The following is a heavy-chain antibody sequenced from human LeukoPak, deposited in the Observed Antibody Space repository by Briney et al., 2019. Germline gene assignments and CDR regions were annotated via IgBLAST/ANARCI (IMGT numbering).Heavy chain of an antibody. J-gene: IGHJ4*02. V-gene: IGHV3-48*01. CDR2: ISSSSSTI. Sequence: GGSLRLSCAASGFTFSSHSMNWVRQAPGKGLEWVSYISSSSSTIYYADSVKGRFTISRDNAKNSLYLQMNSLRAEDTAVYYCARDLRGYSYGRSPFDYWGQGTLVTVSS. CDR3: ARDLRGYSYGRSPFDY. D-gene: IGHD5-18*01. CDR1: GFTFSSHS.